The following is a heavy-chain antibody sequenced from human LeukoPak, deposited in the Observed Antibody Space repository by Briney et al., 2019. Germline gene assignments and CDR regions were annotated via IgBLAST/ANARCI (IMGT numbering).Heavy chain of an antibody. CDR2: ISSNGGST. CDR1: GFTFSSSA. D-gene: IGHD2-2*01. V-gene: IGHV3-64*01. J-gene: IGHJ4*02. CDR3: ARVSVVVPGDY. Sequence: GGSLRLSCAASGFTFSSSAMHWVRQAPGKGLEYVSAISSNGGSTYYANSVKGRFIISRDNSKNTLYLQMNSLRAEDTAVYYCARVSVVVPGDYWGQGTLVTVSS.